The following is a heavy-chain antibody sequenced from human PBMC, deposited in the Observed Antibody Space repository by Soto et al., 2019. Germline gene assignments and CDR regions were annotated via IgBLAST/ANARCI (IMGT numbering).Heavy chain of an antibody. CDR3: AKGHLCGTSSCYFYFYGMDV. D-gene: IGHD3-22*01. V-gene: IGHV3-30*18. J-gene: IGHJ6*02. CDR1: GFTFSSYG. CDR2: ISYDGSNK. Sequence: GGSLRLSCAASGFTFSSYGMHWVRQAPGKGLEWVAVISYDGSNKYYADSVKGRFTISRDNSKNTLYLQMNSLRAEDTAVYYCAKGHLCGTSSCYFYFYGMDVWGQGTTVTVSS.